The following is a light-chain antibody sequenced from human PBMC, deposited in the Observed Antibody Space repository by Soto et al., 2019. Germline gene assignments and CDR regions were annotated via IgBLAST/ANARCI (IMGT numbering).Light chain of an antibody. V-gene: IGKV3-15*01. CDR1: QSVDIN. Sequence: IVLTPYRATFAVCAWDRVHLSCRASQSVDINLAWYQQRAGQAPRLLVYGASTKATDMPGRFSGRGSGTEFTLTINNLQSEDFAVYYCQQYRKWPRTFGQGTKVDIK. CDR2: GAS. CDR3: QQYRKWPRT. J-gene: IGKJ1*01.